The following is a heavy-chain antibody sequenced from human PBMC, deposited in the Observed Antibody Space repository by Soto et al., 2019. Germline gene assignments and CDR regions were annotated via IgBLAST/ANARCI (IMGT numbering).Heavy chain of an antibody. CDR2: ISHSGTT. J-gene: IGHJ4*02. CDR1: LVSISSGDW. D-gene: IGHD3-10*02. CDR3: ETKNVQTPGNY. V-gene: IGHV4-4*02. Sequence: QVQLQESGPGLVEPSGTLSLTCAVSLVSISSGDWWSWVRQSPERGLEYIGEISHSGTTNYNPSLESRVTISLDASRNQFSLKLTSVTAADTAVYYCETKNVQTPGNYWGQGTLVIVSS.